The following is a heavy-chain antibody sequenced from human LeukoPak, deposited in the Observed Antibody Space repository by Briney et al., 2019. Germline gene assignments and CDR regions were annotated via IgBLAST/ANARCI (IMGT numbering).Heavy chain of an antibody. CDR3: ARDRATVTTSNGVDY. J-gene: IGHJ4*02. V-gene: IGHV3-30*03. Sequence: GGSLRLSCAASGFTFSSYGMHWVRQAPGKGLEWVAVISYDGSNKYYADSVKGRFTISRDNSKNTLYLQMNSLRAEDTAVYYCARDRATVTTSNGVDYWGQGTLVTVSS. D-gene: IGHD4-17*01. CDR2: ISYDGSNK. CDR1: GFTFSSYG.